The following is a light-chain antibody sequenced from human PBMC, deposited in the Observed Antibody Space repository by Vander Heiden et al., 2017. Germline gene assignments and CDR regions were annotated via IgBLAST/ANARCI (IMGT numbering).Light chain of an antibody. Sequence: QSALTQPASVSGSPGQSITISCTGTSSDIGGYNFVSWYQQHPGKAPKLLIYDVSNRPSGVSNRFSGSKSGNTASLTISGLQADDEANYYCNSYRDSSTLEVFGGGTKLTVL. J-gene: IGLJ2*01. CDR3: NSYRDSSTLEV. CDR1: SSDIGGYNF. CDR2: DVS. V-gene: IGLV2-14*03.